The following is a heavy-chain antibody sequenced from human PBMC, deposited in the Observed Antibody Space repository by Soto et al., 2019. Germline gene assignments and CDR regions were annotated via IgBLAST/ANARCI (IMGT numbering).Heavy chain of an antibody. D-gene: IGHD6-13*01. V-gene: IGHV4-34*01. CDR2: INHSGST. J-gene: IGHJ5*02. CDR3: ALAAAGTGWFDP. CDR1: GGSFSGYY. Sequence: SETLSLTCAVYGGSFSGYYWSWIRQPPGKGLERIGEINHSGSTNYNPSLKSRVTISVDTSKNQFSLKLSSVTAADTAVYYCALAAAGTGWFDPWGQGTLVTVSS.